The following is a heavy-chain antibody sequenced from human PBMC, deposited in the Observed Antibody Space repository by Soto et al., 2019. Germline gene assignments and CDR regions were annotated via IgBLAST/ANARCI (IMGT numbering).Heavy chain of an antibody. CDR2: ISAYNGNT. CDR3: ARGHWGSAYYYGMDV. J-gene: IGHJ6*02. CDR1: GYTFTIYG. V-gene: IGHV1-18*01. D-gene: IGHD7-27*01. Sequence: ASLKVSCKASGYTFTIYGISWVRQAPGQGLEWMGWISAYNGNTNYAQKLQGRVTMTTDTSTSTAYMELRSLRSDDTAVYYCARGHWGSAYYYGMDVWGQGTTVTVSS.